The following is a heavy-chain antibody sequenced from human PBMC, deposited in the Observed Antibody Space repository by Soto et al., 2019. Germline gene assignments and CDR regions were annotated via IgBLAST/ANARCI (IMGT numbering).Heavy chain of an antibody. V-gene: IGHV4-59*01. D-gene: IGHD6-13*01. Sequence: SETLSLTCTVSGGSISSYYWNWIRQPPGKGLVCIGFIYYSWSTNFNPSLKSRVTISLYSSKNQFSLKLSSVTAADTAVYYCASSNIAAAGFYYYGMDVWGRGTTVTVSS. CDR2: IYYSWST. CDR1: GGSISSYY. CDR3: ASSNIAAAGFYYYGMDV. J-gene: IGHJ6*02.